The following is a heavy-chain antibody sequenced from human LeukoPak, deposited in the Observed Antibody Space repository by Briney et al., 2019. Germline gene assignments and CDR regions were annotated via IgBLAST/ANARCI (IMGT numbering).Heavy chain of an antibody. Sequence: GGSLRLSCAASGFTVSSNYMDWVRQAPGKGLEWVSSISSSSRYTFYVDSVKGRFTISRDNAKNSLYLQMNSLRVEDTAVYYCARDEARGYDFRPQDHWGQGTLVSVSS. CDR3: ARDEARGYDFRPQDH. CDR2: ISSSSRYT. V-gene: IGHV3-21*01. D-gene: IGHD3-3*01. CDR1: GFTVSSNY. J-gene: IGHJ4*02.